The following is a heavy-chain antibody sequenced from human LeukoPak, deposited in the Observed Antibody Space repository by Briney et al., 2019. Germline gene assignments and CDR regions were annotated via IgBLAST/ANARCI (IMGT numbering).Heavy chain of an antibody. D-gene: IGHD6-6*01. J-gene: IGHJ3*02. V-gene: IGHV1-46*01. CDR1: GYTFTSYY. Sequence: ASVKVSCKASGYTFTSYYMHWVRQAPGQGLEWMGIINPSGGSTSYAQKFQGRVTMTRDTSTSTVYMELSSLRSEDTAVYYCACKQLGGAFDIWGQGTMVTVSS. CDR2: INPSGGST. CDR3: ACKQLGGAFDI.